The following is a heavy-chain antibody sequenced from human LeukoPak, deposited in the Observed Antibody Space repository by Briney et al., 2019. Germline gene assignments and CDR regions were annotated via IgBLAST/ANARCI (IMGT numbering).Heavy chain of an antibody. CDR1: GGSVSSGSYY. CDR3: AGVVGGSYSMDV. Sequence: SETLSLTCTVSGGSVSSGSYYWSWIRQPPGKGLEWIGYIYYSASTKYNPSLKSRVTISIDTSKNQFSLKLSSMTAADTAMYYCAGVVGGSYSMDVWGQGTTVTVSS. D-gene: IGHD1-26*01. J-gene: IGHJ6*03. V-gene: IGHV4-61*01. CDR2: IYYSAST.